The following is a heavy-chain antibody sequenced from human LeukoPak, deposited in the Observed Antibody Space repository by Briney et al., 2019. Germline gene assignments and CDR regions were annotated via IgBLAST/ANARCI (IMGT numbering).Heavy chain of an antibody. CDR1: GYSFTTYW. CDR2: IYPGDSDT. J-gene: IGHJ4*02. D-gene: IGHD2-15*01. V-gene: IGHV5-51*01. Sequence: GESLKISCKGSGYSFTTYWIGWVRQMRGRGLEWMGIIYPGDSDTRYSPSFQGQVTISADKSISTAYLQWSSLKASDTAMYYCARARYCSGGTCYPDYWGQGTLVTVSS. CDR3: ARARYCSGGTCYPDY.